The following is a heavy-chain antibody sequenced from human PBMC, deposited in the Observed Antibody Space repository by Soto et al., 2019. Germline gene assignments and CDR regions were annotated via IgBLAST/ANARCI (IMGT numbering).Heavy chain of an antibody. CDR1: GYIFTNHY. CDR3: ARADYYDSSGFYYDC. V-gene: IGHV1-46*01. Sequence: ASVKFSCKASGYIFTNHYIHWVRQAPGQGLEWMGIINPSGGSTNYLQKFQGRITMTRDTSTSTVYMELSSLRSEDTAVYFCARADYYDSSGFYYDCWGQGSLVTVSS. D-gene: IGHD3-22*01. CDR2: INPSGGST. J-gene: IGHJ4*02.